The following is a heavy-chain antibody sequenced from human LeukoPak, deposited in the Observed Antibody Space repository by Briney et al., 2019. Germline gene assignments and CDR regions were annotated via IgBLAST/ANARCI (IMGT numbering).Heavy chain of an antibody. CDR1: GGSISSGGYY. CDR2: IYTSGST. D-gene: IGHD3-22*01. J-gene: IGHJ4*02. V-gene: IGHV4-61*02. Sequence: SETLSFNCTVSGGSISSGGYYWCWIRQPAGKGLEWIGRIYTSGSTNYNPSLKSRVTISVDTSKNQCSLKLSSVTAADTAVYYCARDSYYDSSLDYWGQGTLVTVSS. CDR3: ARDSYYDSSLDY.